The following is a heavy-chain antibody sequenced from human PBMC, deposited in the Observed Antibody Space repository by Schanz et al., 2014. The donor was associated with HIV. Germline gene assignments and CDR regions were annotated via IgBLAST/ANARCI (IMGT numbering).Heavy chain of an antibody. CDR1: GFTFSSYG. Sequence: QVQLVESGGGVVQPGRSLRLSCAASGFTFSSYGMYWVRQAPGKGLEWVAVTSYDGTKKHYADSVKGRFTISRDNSKNSLSLLIKSLRAEDAAVYYCAKDGGSRGRRRGMDVWGQGTTVTVSS. CDR2: TSYDGTKK. J-gene: IGHJ6*02. V-gene: IGHV3-30*18. CDR3: AKDGGSRGRRRGMDV. D-gene: IGHD3-16*01.